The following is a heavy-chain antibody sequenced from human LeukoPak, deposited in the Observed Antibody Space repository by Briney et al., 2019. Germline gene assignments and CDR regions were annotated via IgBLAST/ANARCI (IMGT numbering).Heavy chain of an antibody. J-gene: IGHJ6*02. CDR2: ISYDGSNK. D-gene: IGHD3-3*01. CDR3: ARDARYYDFWRGYPRGYYYGMDV. V-gene: IGHV3-30-3*01. Sequence: GGSLRLSCAASGFTFSSYAMHWVRQAPGKGLEWVAVISYDGSNKYYADSVKGRFTISRDNSKNTLYLQMNSLRAEDTAVYYCARDARYYDFWRGYPRGYYYGMDVWGQGTTVTASS. CDR1: GFTFSSYA.